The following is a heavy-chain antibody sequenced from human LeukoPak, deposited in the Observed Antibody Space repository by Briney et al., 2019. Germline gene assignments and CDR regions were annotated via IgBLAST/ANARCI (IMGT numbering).Heavy chain of an antibody. Sequence: GGSLRLSCAASGFTFSNYAMSWVRQAPGKGLEWVSAVNYNGDSTYYADSVKSRFTISRDNSKNTLYLQMNTLRAEDTAIYYCAKEQWLVWGQGTLVTVSS. V-gene: IGHV3-23*01. D-gene: IGHD6-19*01. J-gene: IGHJ4*02. CDR1: GFTFSNYA. CDR2: VNYNGDST. CDR3: AKEQWLV.